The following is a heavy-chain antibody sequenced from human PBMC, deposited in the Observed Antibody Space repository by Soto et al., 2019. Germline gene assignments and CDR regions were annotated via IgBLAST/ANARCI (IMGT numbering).Heavy chain of an antibody. CDR1: GFTFSNYG. CDR3: ARDKGSSWSYGLDV. J-gene: IGHJ6*02. V-gene: IGHV3-33*01. Sequence: GGSLRLSCAASGFTFSNYGMHWVRQAPGKGLEWVAVIWFDGTNKYYEDSVKGRFTISRDNSQNTLFLQMNSLRADDTAVYYCARDKGSSWSYGLDVWGQGTTVTVSS. CDR2: IWFDGTNK. D-gene: IGHD6-13*01.